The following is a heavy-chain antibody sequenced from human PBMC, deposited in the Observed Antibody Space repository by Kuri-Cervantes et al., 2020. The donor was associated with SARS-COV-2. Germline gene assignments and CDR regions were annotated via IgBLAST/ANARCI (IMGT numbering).Heavy chain of an antibody. Sequence: GGSLRLSCAAPGFTFFSYGMHWVRQAPGKGLEWVAVIWYDGSNEYYADSAKGRFTISRDNSKNTLYLQMNSLRADDTAVYYCARDRAGYYHMDVWGKGTTVTASS. CDR2: IWYDGSNE. CDR1: GFTFFSYG. V-gene: IGHV3-33*01. D-gene: IGHD3-22*01. J-gene: IGHJ6*03. CDR3: ARDRAGYYHMDV.